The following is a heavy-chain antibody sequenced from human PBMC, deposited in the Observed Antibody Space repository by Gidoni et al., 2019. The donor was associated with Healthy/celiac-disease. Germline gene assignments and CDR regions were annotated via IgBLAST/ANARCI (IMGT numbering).Heavy chain of an antibody. D-gene: IGHD5-18*01. CDR3: ARDRIQLWVGPFDY. CDR2: ISYDGSNK. V-gene: IGHV3-30-3*01. J-gene: IGHJ4*02. CDR1: GLTFSTYA. Sequence: QVQLVESGGGVVQPGRSLGLSCAASGLTFSTYAMHWVRQAPGKGLEWVAVISYDGSNKYYADSVEGRFTISRDNSKNTLYLQMNSLRAEDTAVYYCARDRIQLWVGPFDYWGQGTLVTVSS.